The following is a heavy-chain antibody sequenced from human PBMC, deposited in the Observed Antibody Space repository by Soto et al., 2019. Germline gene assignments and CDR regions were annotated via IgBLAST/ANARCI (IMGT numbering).Heavy chain of an antibody. Sequence: SETLSLTCTVSGGSISSSSYYWGWIRQPPGKGLEWIGSIYYSGSTYYNPSLKSRVTISVDTSKNQFSLKLSSVTAADTAVYYCARHVGDYYDSSGYYVGWFDPWGQGTLVTVSS. D-gene: IGHD3-22*01. J-gene: IGHJ5*02. CDR3: ARHVGDYYDSSGYYVGWFDP. V-gene: IGHV4-39*01. CDR1: GGSISSSSYY. CDR2: IYYSGST.